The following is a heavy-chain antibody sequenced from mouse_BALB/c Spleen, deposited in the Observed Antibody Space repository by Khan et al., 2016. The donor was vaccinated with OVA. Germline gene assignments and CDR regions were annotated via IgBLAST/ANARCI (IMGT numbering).Heavy chain of an antibody. J-gene: IGHJ4*01. V-gene: IGHV1S41*01. CDR3: TISNYSGSGLYAMDY. Sequence: DLIKPGASVKLSCKAPGYTFTSYWINWIKQRPGQGLEWIGRFAPGSDSTSYNEIFTSKAILTVDTSSSTAYIQLSSLSSEDAAVYFCTISNYSGSGLYAMDYWGQGTSLTVSS. CDR1: GYTFTSYW. CDR2: FAPGSDST. D-gene: IGHD1-1*01.